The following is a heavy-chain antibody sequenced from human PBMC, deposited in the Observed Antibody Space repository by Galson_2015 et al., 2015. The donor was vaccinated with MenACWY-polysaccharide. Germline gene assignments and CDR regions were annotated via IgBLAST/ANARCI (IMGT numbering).Heavy chain of an antibody. D-gene: IGHD6-19*01. J-gene: IGHJ4*02. CDR1: GFTFSSYG. CDR2: ISYDGGNK. CDR3: AKDANPKYSSGWYDY. V-gene: IGHV3-30*18. Sequence: SLRLSCAASGFTFSSYGMHWVRQAPGKGLEWVAVISYDGGNKYYADFVKGRFTISRDNSKNTLYLQMNSLRAEDTAVYYCAKDANPKYSSGWYDYWGQGTLVTVSS.